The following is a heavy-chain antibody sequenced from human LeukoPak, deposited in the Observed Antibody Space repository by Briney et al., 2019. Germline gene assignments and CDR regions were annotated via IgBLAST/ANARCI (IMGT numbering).Heavy chain of an antibody. Sequence: GGSLRLSCAASGFTFSSYAMSWVRQAPGKGLEWVAVIWYDGGNKYYAESVRGRFTISRDNSKNTLYLQMNSLRAEDTAVYYCARGCSSVPYYYYGMDVWGQGTTVTVSS. CDR2: IWYDGGNK. CDR3: ARGCSSVPYYYYGMDV. J-gene: IGHJ6*02. V-gene: IGHV3-33*08. CDR1: GFTFSSYA. D-gene: IGHD6-19*01.